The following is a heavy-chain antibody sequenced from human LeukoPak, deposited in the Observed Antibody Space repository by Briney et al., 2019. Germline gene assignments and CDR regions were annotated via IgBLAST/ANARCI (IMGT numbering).Heavy chain of an antibody. Sequence: VWVSRINEDGSSTSYAESVRGRFTISRDNAKNTLYPQMNSLRAEDTAVYYCTRDTFGARDSWGQGTLVTVSS. J-gene: IGHJ4*02. V-gene: IGHV3-74*01. CDR2: INEDGSST. D-gene: IGHD3-10*01. CDR3: TRDTFGARDS.